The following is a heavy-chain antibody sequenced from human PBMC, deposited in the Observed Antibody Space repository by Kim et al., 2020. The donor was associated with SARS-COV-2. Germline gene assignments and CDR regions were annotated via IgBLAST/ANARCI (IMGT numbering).Heavy chain of an antibody. Sequence: GGSLRLSCAASGFTFSNAWMSWVRQAPGKGLEWVGRIKSKTDGGTTDYAAPVKGRFTISRDDSKNTLYLQMNSLKTEDTAVYYCTSSDYVYWFDPWGQGTLVTVSS. CDR2: IKSKTDGGTT. J-gene: IGHJ5*02. D-gene: IGHD4-17*01. CDR3: TSSDYVYWFDP. V-gene: IGHV3-15*01. CDR1: GFTFSNAW.